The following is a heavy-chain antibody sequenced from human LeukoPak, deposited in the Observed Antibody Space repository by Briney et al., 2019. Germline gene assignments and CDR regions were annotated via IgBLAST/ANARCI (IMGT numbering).Heavy chain of an antibody. CDR2: IKRDGSEK. Sequence: PGGPLRLSCAASGFTFSSYWMSWVRQAPGKGLEWVANIKRDGSEKYYVDSVKGRFTISRDNAENSLYLQMNSLRAEDTAVYYCARARDYGSGKANAFDIWGQGTMVTVSS. CDR1: GFTFSSYW. D-gene: IGHD3-10*01. CDR3: ARARDYGSGKANAFDI. J-gene: IGHJ3*02. V-gene: IGHV3-7*05.